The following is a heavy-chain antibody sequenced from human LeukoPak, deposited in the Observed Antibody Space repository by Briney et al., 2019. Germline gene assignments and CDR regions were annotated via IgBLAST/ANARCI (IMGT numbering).Heavy chain of an antibody. Sequence: GGSLRLSCAASGFTFSSYEMNWVRQAPGKGLEWVSYVSSSGSTIYYADSVRGRFTISRDNAENSLFLQMNSLRAEDTAVYYCAKEMATMNAFDIWGQGTMVTVSS. J-gene: IGHJ3*02. V-gene: IGHV3-48*03. D-gene: IGHD5-24*01. CDR2: VSSSGSTI. CDR3: AKEMATMNAFDI. CDR1: GFTFSSYE.